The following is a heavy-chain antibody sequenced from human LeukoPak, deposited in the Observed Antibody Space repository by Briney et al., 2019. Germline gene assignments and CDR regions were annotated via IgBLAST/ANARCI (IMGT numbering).Heavy chain of an antibody. CDR3: ARHALSLAVDY. V-gene: IGHV4-4*02. Sequence: SETLSLTCAVSGGSISSDNWWNWVRQPPGKGLECIGEIHHSGSTKYNPSLKGRVTVSVDKSRNQFSLKLTSVTAADTAVYYCARHALSLAVDYWGQGTLVTVSS. J-gene: IGHJ4*02. CDR2: IHHSGST. CDR1: GGSISSDNW. D-gene: IGHD6-19*01.